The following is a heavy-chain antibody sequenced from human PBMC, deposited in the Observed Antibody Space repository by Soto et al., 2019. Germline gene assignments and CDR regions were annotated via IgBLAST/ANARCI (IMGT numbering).Heavy chain of an antibody. Sequence: SETLSLTCTVSGGSISSGGYYWSWIRQHPGKGLEWIGYIYYSGSTYYNPSLKSRVTISVDTSKNQFSLKLSSVTAADTAVYYCATAGTGYYYESSGPVSLLWFDPWGQGTLVTVSS. CDR1: GGSISSGGYY. V-gene: IGHV4-31*03. CDR2: IYYSGST. D-gene: IGHD3-22*01. J-gene: IGHJ5*02. CDR3: ATAGTGYYYESSGPVSLLWFDP.